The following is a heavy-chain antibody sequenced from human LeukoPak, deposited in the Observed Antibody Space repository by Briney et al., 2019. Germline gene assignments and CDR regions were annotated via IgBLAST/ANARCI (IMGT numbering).Heavy chain of an antibody. Sequence: GESLQISCKGSGYSFTSYWIGWVRLMPGKGLEWMGIIYPGDSDTRYSPSLQGQVTISADKSISTAYLQWSSLKASDTAMYYCARLPRSGRATYYFDYWGQGTLVTVSS. CDR1: GYSFTSYW. V-gene: IGHV5-51*01. CDR2: IYPGDSDT. D-gene: IGHD3-10*01. CDR3: ARLPRSGRATYYFDY. J-gene: IGHJ4*02.